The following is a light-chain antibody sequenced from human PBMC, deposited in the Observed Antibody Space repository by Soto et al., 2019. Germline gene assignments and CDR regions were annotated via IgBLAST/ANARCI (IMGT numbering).Light chain of an antibody. Sequence: SVLTQPPSASGTPGQRVTISCSGTSSNIGTYTVNWYQQLPGTAPKLLIYTDYQRPSGVPDRFSGSKSGTSASLAINGLHSEDEADYYCASWDDNLNGGVFGGGTKLTVL. CDR3: ASWDDNLNGGV. CDR1: SSNIGTYT. J-gene: IGLJ3*02. V-gene: IGLV1-44*01. CDR2: TDY.